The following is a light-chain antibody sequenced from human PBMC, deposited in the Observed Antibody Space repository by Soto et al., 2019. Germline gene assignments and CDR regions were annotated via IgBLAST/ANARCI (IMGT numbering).Light chain of an antibody. V-gene: IGLV3-1*01. Sequence: SYELTQPPSVSVSPGQTASITCSGDKLGDKYACWYQQKPGQSPVLVIYQDSKRPSGIPERFSGYNSGNTATLTTSGPQAMDEADYYWQVWDSSTVVFGGGTKVTVL. J-gene: IGLJ2*01. CDR2: QDS. CDR1: KLGDKY. CDR3: QVWDSSTVV.